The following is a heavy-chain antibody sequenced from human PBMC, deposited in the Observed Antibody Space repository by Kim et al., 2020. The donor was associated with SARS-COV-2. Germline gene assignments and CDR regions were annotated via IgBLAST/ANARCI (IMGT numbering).Heavy chain of an antibody. J-gene: IGHJ4*01. Sequence: SETLSLTCTVSGVSISSSSYYWGWIRQPPGKVLEWIGSICYSWSTYYNPSLKIRVTIFVDTSKNQFSLKLSCVTAADTAVYYCANQLSGGMAVASVYYF. CDR3: ANQLSGGMAVASVYYF. CDR2: ICYSWST. D-gene: IGHD6-19*01. CDR1: GVSISSSSYY. V-gene: IGHV4-39*01.